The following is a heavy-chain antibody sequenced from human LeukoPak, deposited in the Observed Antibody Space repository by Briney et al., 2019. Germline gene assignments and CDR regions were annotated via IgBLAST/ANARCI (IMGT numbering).Heavy chain of an antibody. D-gene: IGHD6-13*01. CDR2: IYYSGST. CDR3: ARAQAAAGSYGLIDY. J-gene: IGHJ4*02. Sequence: PSETLSLTCTVSGGSISSYYWSWIRQPPGKGLEWIGYIYYSGSTNYNPSLKSRVTISVDTSKNQFSLKLGSVTAADTAVYYCARAQAAAGSYGLIDYWGQGTLVTVSS. CDR1: GGSISSYY. V-gene: IGHV4-59*01.